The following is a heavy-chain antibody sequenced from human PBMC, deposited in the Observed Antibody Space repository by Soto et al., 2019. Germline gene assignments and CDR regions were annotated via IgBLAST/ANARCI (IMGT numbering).Heavy chain of an antibody. CDR2: IYWDDDK. V-gene: IGHV2-5*02. CDR3: AQGKTGTGTDVFDI. Sequence: QITLKESGPTLVKPTQTLTLTCTFSGFSFNTNGVGVGWIRQPPGKALEWLALIYWDDDKRYSPSLKSRLTITKDTSKNQVVLTMPNMDPVDTATYYCAQGKTGTGTDVFDIWGQGTMVTVSS. CDR1: GFSFNTNGVG. J-gene: IGHJ3*02. D-gene: IGHD3-10*01.